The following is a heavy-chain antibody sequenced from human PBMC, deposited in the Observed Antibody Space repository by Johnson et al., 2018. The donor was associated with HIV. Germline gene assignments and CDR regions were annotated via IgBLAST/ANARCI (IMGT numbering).Heavy chain of an antibody. CDR3: ARDSKTYYNFWSVTDALDI. D-gene: IGHD3-3*01. CDR1: GFTFSSYA. Sequence: QLVESGGGVVRPGGSLRLSCAASGFTFSSYAMSWVRQAAGKGLEWVSGISSSGDFTYDADSVKGRFTISRDNSKKTLYLQMTSLRAEDTAVFYCARDSKTYYNFWSVTDALDIWGQGTMVTVSS. V-gene: IGHV3-23*04. CDR2: ISSSGDFT. J-gene: IGHJ3*02.